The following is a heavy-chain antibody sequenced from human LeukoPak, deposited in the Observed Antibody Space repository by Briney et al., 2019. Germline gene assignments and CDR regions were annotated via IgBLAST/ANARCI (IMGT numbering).Heavy chain of an antibody. J-gene: IGHJ4*02. Sequence: GGSLRLSCAASGFTFSSYAMHWVRQAPGKGLEWVAVISYDGSNKYYADSVKGRFTISRDNSKNTLYLQMNSLRAEDTAVYYCARDFYGDYGNFDYWGQGTLVTVPS. V-gene: IGHV3-30-3*01. D-gene: IGHD4-17*01. CDR3: ARDFYGDYGNFDY. CDR2: ISYDGSNK. CDR1: GFTFSSYA.